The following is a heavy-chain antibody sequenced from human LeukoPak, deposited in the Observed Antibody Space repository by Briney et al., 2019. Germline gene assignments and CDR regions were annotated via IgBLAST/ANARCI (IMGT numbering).Heavy chain of an antibody. CDR3: AREYYDFWSGYYGYNWFDP. J-gene: IGHJ5*02. CDR1: GYTFTSYY. V-gene: IGHV1-46*01. D-gene: IGHD3-3*01. Sequence: ASVKVSCKASGYTFTSYYMHWVRQAPGQGLEWMGIINPSGGSTSYAQKFQGRVTMTRDTSTSTVYMELSSLRSEDTAVYYCAREYYDFWSGYYGYNWFDPWGQRTLVTVSS. CDR2: INPSGGST.